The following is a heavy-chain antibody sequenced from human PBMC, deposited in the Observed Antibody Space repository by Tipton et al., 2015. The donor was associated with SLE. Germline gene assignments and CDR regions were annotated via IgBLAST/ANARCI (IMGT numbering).Heavy chain of an antibody. CDR2: IYYSGST. D-gene: IGHD6-13*01. CDR1: GGSISSYY. Sequence: TLSLTCTVSGGSISSYYWSWFRQPPGKGLEWIGYIYYSGSTNYNPSLKSRVTISVDTSKNQFSLKLSSVTAADTAVYYCARESIAAAGPFDYWGQGTLVTVSS. J-gene: IGHJ4*02. CDR3: ARESIAAAGPFDY. V-gene: IGHV4-59*12.